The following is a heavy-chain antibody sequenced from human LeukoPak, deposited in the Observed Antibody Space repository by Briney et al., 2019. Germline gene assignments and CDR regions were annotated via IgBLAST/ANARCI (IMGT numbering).Heavy chain of an antibody. CDR3: AKDALPRIAAAGTVV. CDR1: GFTFSTYG. J-gene: IGHJ4*02. D-gene: IGHD6-13*01. CDR2: ISGSGGST. Sequence: GGSLRLSCAASGFTFSTYGMSWVRQAPGKGLEWVSAISGSGGSTYYADSVKGRFTISRDNSKNTLYLQMNSLRAEDTAVYYCAKDALPRIAAAGTVVWGQGTLVTVSS. V-gene: IGHV3-23*01.